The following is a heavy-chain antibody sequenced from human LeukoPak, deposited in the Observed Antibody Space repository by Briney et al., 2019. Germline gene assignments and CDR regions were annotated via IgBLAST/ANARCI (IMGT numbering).Heavy chain of an antibody. Sequence: SETLSLTCTVSGGSISSYYWSWIRQPPGKGLEWIGYIYTSGSTNYDPSLKSRVTISVDTSKNQFSLKLSSVTAADTAVYYCARLGVGYCSSTSCCGRWFDPWGQGTLVTVSS. V-gene: IGHV4-4*09. CDR2: IYTSGST. CDR1: GGSISSYY. CDR3: ARLGVGYCSSTSCCGRWFDP. D-gene: IGHD2-2*01. J-gene: IGHJ5*02.